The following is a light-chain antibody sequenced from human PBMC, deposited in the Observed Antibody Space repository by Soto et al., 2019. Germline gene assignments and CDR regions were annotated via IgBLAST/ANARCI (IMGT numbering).Light chain of an antibody. CDR2: HVA. V-gene: IGLV2-11*01. Sequence: QSALTQPRSVSGSPGQSVTISCSGTSSDVGDYEYVSWYQQHPGKAPTLMIYHVAQRPSGVPDRFSGSKSGTTASLTISGLQAEDEAEYFCCSYAAGQTLVFGGGTKVTVL. J-gene: IGLJ2*01. CDR1: SSDVGDYEY. CDR3: CSYAAGQTLV.